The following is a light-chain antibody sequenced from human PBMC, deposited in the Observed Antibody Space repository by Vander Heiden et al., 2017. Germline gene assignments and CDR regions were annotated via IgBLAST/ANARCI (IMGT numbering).Light chain of an antibody. CDR3: QQSYNTPRT. Sequence: DIQLTQSPSALSASAGDRVTITCRASQSVSLYLNWYQQKPGQAPNLLIYGASSLQSGVPSRFSGSGSGTDFTLTITSLQPEDFATYYCQQSYNTPRTFGQGTKLDI. CDR2: GAS. CDR1: QSVSLY. J-gene: IGKJ2*01. V-gene: IGKV1-39*01.